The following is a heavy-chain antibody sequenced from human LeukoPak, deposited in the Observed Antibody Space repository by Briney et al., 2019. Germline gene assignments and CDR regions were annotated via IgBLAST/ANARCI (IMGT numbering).Heavy chain of an antibody. V-gene: IGHV1-69*01. Sequence: SVKVSCKASGGTFSSYAISWVRQAPGQGLEWMGGIIPIFGTANYAQKFQGRVTITADESTSTAYMELSSLRSEDTAVYYCLRVVPAAPGLLGEDYWGQGTLVTVSS. J-gene: IGHJ4*02. CDR1: GGTFSSYA. CDR2: IIPIFGTA. D-gene: IGHD2-2*01. CDR3: LRVVPAAPGLLGEDY.